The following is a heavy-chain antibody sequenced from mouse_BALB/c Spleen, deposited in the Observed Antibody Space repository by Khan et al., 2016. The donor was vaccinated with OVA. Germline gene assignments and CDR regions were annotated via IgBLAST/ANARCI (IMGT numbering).Heavy chain of an antibody. CDR2: INPSNGYT. Sequence: QVQLQQSGAELARPGASVKMSCKASGYTFTSYTIHWIKLRPGQGLEWIGFINPSNGYTNYNQKFKDKATLTADKSSTPVYMQLSSLTSDDSAVDNCVRDGAYHRNDGWFAYWGQGTLVTVSA. CDR3: VRDGAYHRNDGWFAY. D-gene: IGHD2-14*01. CDR1: GYTFTSYT. J-gene: IGHJ3*01. V-gene: IGHV1-4*01.